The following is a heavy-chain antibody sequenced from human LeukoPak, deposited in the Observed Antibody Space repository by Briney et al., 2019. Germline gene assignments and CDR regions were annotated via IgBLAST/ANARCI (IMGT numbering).Heavy chain of an antibody. CDR2: INHSGST. CDR3: ARGRYYYDSTYDY. V-gene: IGHV4-34*01. J-gene: IGHJ4*02. D-gene: IGHD3-22*01. CDR1: GGSFSGYY. Sequence: SETLSLTCAVYGGSFSGYYWSWIRQPPGKGLEWIGEINHSGSTNYNPSLKSRVTISVDTSKNQFSLKLSSVTAADTVVYYCARGRYYYDSTYDYWGQGTLVTVSS.